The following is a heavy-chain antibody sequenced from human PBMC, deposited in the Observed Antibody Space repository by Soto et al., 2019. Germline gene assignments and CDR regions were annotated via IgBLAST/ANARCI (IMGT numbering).Heavy chain of an antibody. V-gene: IGHV3-21*01. CDR3: AREEVVRTTTYHGLDV. CDR1: GFTFNTYT. J-gene: IGHJ6*02. CDR2: ISSSSVYI. D-gene: IGHD3-10*02. Sequence: EVHLVESGGGLVKPGGSRRLSCAASGFTFNTYTINWVRQAPGKGLEWVSSISSSSVYIYYPDSVKGRFTISRDDARNSLYLQMKSLRAADTAVYYCAREEVVRTTTYHGLDVWGQGTTVTVSS.